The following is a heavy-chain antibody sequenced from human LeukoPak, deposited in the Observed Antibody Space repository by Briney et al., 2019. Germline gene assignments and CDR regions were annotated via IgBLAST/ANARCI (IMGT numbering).Heavy chain of an antibody. V-gene: IGHV1-24*01. J-gene: IGHJ4*02. Sequence: GASVKVSCKVSGYTLTEISMHWVRQSPGKGLQWMGGFDPEEGETIYAQNLQGRVTMTEDTSTETAYMELSSLRSEDTAVYYCATGNYSYGYNYFDNWSQGTLVSVSS. D-gene: IGHD5-18*01. CDR1: GYTLTEIS. CDR3: ATGNYSYGYNYFDN. CDR2: FDPEEGET.